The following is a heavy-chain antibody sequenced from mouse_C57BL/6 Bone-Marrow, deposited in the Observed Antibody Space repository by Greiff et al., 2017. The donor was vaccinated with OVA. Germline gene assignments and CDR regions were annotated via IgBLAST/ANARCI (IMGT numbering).Heavy chain of an antibody. V-gene: IGHV5-16*01. Sequence: EVKVEESEGGLVQPGSSMKLSCTASGFTFSDYYMAWVRQVPEKGLEWVANINYDGSSTYYLDSLKSRFIISRDNAKNILYLQMSSLKSEDTATYYCARGDPEGYFDVWGTGTTVTVSS. CDR1: GFTFSDYY. D-gene: IGHD3-3*01. CDR2: INYDGSST. J-gene: IGHJ1*03. CDR3: ARGDPEGYFDV.